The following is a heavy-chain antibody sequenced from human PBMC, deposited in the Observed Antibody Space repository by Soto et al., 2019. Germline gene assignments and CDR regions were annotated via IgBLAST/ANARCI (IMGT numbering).Heavy chain of an antibody. J-gene: IGHJ4*02. Sequence: QVQLVESGGGLVKPGGSLRLSCAGSGFALSDYYMNWIRQAPGKGLEWVAYITSSATTIFYADSVKGRFTISRDNAKNSLYLEMNSLRAEDTAVYYCARESEDLTSNFDYWGQGTLVTVSS. V-gene: IGHV3-11*04. CDR1: GFALSDYY. CDR3: ARESEDLTSNFDY. CDR2: ITSSATTI.